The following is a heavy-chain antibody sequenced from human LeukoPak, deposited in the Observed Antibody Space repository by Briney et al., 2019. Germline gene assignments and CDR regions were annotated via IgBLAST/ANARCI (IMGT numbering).Heavy chain of an antibody. CDR1: GYSISSGYY. Sequence: SETLSLTCAVSGYSISSGYYWGWIRQPPGKGLEWSGSIYHSGSTYYNPPLKTRATISVDTPKNQSSLTQSSVTAAGTAVCYCAKRNYVYYYRYVWGERTTATVSS. CDR2: IYHSGST. J-gene: IGHJ6*03. CDR3: AKRNYVYYYRYV. V-gene: IGHV4-38-2*01.